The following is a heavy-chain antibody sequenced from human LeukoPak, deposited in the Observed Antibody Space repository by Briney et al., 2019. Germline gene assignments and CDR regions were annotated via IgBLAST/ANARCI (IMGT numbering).Heavy chain of an antibody. D-gene: IGHD2-15*01. J-gene: IGHJ6*03. CDR2: IYYSGST. Sequence: SETLSLTCTVSGGSISSYYWSWIRQPPGKGLEWIGNIYYSGSTNYNPSLKSRVTISVDTSKNQFSLKLSSVTAADTAVYYCARLGVVAARYYYYYHMDVWGKGTTVTISS. V-gene: IGHV4-59*01. CDR3: ARLGVVAARYYYYYHMDV. CDR1: GGSISSYY.